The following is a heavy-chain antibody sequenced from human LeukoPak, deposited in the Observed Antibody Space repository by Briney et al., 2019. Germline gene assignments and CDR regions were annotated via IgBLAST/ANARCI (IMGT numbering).Heavy chain of an antibody. CDR1: GYTFTSYY. D-gene: IGHD3-3*01. V-gene: IGHV1-46*01. J-gene: IGHJ5*02. CDR3: ARGGDYDFWSGYYNLNWFDP. Sequence: GATVKVSCKASGYTFTSYYVHWVRQAPGQGLEWMGIINPSGGSTSYAQKFQGRVTMTRDTSTSTVYMELSSLRSEDTAVYYCARGGDYDFWSGYYNLNWFDPWGQGTLVTVSS. CDR2: INPSGGST.